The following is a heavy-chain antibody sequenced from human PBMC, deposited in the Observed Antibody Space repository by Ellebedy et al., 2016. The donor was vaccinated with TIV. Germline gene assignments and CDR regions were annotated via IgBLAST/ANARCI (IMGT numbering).Heavy chain of an antibody. CDR1: GFTFSNFA. V-gene: IGHV3-30*01. CDR3: ASDWRMERTIIKSVSDF. CDR2: ISHDGTKT. D-gene: IGHD5-24*01. Sequence: PGGSLRLSCTGSGFTFSNFAMGWVRQAPGEGLEWVAVISHDGTKTYYADSVKGRFTISRDNSKNTLYLQMNSLSAEDTAVYYCASDWRMERTIIKSVSDFWGQGTLVTVSS. J-gene: IGHJ4*02.